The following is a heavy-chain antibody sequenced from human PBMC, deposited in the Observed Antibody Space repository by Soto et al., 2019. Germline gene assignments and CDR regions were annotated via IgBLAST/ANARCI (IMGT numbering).Heavy chain of an antibody. V-gene: IGHV4-59*01. CDR3: ARVSESGSYFNRYYYGMDV. Sequence: SETLSLTCTVSGGSISSYYWSWIRQPPGKGLEWIGYIYYSGSTNYNPSLKSRVTISVDTSKNQFSLKLSSVTAADTAVYYCARVSESGSYFNRYYYGMDVWGQGTTVTVSS. J-gene: IGHJ6*02. D-gene: IGHD1-26*01. CDR2: IYYSGST. CDR1: GGSISSYY.